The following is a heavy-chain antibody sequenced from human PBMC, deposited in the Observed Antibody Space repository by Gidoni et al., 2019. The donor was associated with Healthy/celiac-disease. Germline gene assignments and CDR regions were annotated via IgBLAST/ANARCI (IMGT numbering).Heavy chain of an antibody. CDR3: AKGKDGYNSPFDY. V-gene: IGHV3-23*01. CDR2: ISGSGGST. Sequence: EVQLLESGGGLVQHGGSLRLSCAASGFTFSSYAMSWVRQAPGKGLEWVSAISGSGGSTYYADSVKGRFTISRDNSKNTLYLQMNSLRAEDTAVYYCAKGKDGYNSPFDYWGQGTLVTVSS. D-gene: IGHD5-12*01. CDR1: GFTFSSYA. J-gene: IGHJ4*02.